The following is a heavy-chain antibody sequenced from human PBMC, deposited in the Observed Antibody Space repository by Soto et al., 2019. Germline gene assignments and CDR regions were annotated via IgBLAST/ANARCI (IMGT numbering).Heavy chain of an antibody. CDR1: GGSFSGYY. D-gene: IGHD2-15*01. V-gene: IGHV4-34*01. J-gene: IGHJ4*02. Sequence: SETLSLTCAVYGGSFSGYYWSWIRQPPGKGLEWIGEINHSGSTNYNPSLKSRVTISVDTSKNQFSLKLSSVTAADTAVYYCARGRKWGYCSGGSCYLYYFDYWGQGTLVTVS. CDR2: INHSGST. CDR3: ARGRKWGYCSGGSCYLYYFDY.